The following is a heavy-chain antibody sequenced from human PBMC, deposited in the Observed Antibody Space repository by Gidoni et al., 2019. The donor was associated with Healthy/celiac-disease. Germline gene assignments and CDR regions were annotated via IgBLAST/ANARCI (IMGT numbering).Heavy chain of an antibody. J-gene: IGHJ4*02. CDR2: IYPGDSDT. CDR1: GYSFTSYW. CDR3: ARLGVAGQSYFDY. Sequence: EVQLVQSGAEVKKPGESLKISCKGSGYSFTSYWIGWVRQMPGKGLECMGIIYPGDSDTRYSPSFQGQVAISADKSISTAYLQCNSLKASDTAMYYCARLGVAGQSYFDYWGQGTLVTVSS. D-gene: IGHD6-19*01. V-gene: IGHV5-51*03.